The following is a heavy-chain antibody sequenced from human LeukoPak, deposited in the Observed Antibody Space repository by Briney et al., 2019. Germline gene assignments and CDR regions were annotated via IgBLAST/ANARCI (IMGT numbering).Heavy chain of an antibody. CDR3: AKGEPIIVATIGDY. CDR2: ISSSSSTI. Sequence: GGSLRLSCAASGFTFSSYSMNWVRQAPGKGLEWVSYISSSSSTIYYADSVKGRFTISRDNAKNSLYLQMNSLRAEDTAVYYCAKGEPIIVATIGDYWGQGTLVTVSS. V-gene: IGHV3-48*04. CDR1: GFTFSSYS. J-gene: IGHJ4*02. D-gene: IGHD5-12*01.